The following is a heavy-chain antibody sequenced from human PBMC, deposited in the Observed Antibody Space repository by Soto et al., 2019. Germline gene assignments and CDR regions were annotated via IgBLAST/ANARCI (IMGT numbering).Heavy chain of an antibody. V-gene: IGHV3-23*01. CDR2: ISGSGGST. Sequence: PGGSLRLSCAAPGFTFSSYAMSWVRQAPGKGLEWVSAISGSGGSTYYADSVKGRFTISRDNSKNTLYLQMNSLRAEDTAVYYCAKDDYGDYVSWFDPWGQGTLVTVSS. D-gene: IGHD4-17*01. CDR3: AKDDYGDYVSWFDP. J-gene: IGHJ5*02. CDR1: GFTFSSYA.